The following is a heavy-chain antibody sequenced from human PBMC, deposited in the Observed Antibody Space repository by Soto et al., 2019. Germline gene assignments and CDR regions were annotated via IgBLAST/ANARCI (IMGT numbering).Heavy chain of an antibody. Sequence: PSQTPSLTCAVYGGSFSGYYWSWIRQPPGKGLEWIGEINHSGSTNYNPSLKSRVTISVDTSKNQFSLKLSSVTAADTAVYYCARGGPGYYYGSGSYSKKGSNWFDPWGQGTLVTVSS. CDR2: INHSGST. D-gene: IGHD3-10*01. CDR1: GGSFSGYY. J-gene: IGHJ5*02. CDR3: ARGGPGYYYGSGSYSKKGSNWFDP. V-gene: IGHV4-34*01.